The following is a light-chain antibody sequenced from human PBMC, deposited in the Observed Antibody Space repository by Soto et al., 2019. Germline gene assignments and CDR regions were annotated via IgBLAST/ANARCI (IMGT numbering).Light chain of an antibody. Sequence: QSVLTQPPSASGTPGQRVTISCSGSSSNIGSNTVNWYQQLPGTAPKLLIYRNNQRPSGVPDRLSGSKSGTSASLAISGLHSDDESDYYCAAWDDSLNGYVVFVGGTKLTVL. J-gene: IGLJ2*01. CDR2: RNN. V-gene: IGLV1-44*01. CDR1: SSNIGSNT. CDR3: AAWDDSLNGYVV.